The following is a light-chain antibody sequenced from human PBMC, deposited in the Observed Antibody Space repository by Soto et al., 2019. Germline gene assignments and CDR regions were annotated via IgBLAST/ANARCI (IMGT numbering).Light chain of an antibody. J-gene: IGKJ1*01. V-gene: IGKV3-15*01. CDR2: DAA. CDR1: QSISSW. CDR3: QQHHDWYWT. Sequence: DIVMTQSPSTLSVSVGDRVTITCRASQSISSWLAWYQQKPGQAATLLIHDAATRFTSFPARFSGSGGGTEFTLTISSLQSEDFAAYYCQQHHDWYWTFGQGTKVDI.